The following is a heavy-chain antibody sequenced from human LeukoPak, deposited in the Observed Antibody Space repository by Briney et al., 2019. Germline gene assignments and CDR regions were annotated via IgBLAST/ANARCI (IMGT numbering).Heavy chain of an antibody. J-gene: IGHJ5*02. Sequence: PSETLSLTCTVSGGSISSSSYYWGWVRQAPGKGLEWVSYISSSSSTIYYADSVKGRFTIARDNAKNSLYLQMNSLRAEDTAVYYCARVKWPYGFDPWGQGTLVTVSS. CDR3: ARVKWPYGFDP. CDR1: GGSISSSSYY. V-gene: IGHV3-48*01. D-gene: IGHD5-12*01. CDR2: ISSSSSTI.